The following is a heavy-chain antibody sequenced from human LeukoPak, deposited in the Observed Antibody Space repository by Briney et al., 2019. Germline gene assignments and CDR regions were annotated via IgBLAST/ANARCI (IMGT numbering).Heavy chain of an antibody. J-gene: IGHJ3*02. CDR2: IYYSGST. Sequence: SETLSLTCTVSGGAISTYYWSWIRQPPGKGLEWIGYIYYSGSTNYNPSLKSRVTISVDTSKNQFSLKLNSVTAADTAVYYCARVWGVTDFYDSRGAFDIWGQGTMVTVSS. V-gene: IGHV4-59*01. CDR3: ARVWGVTDFYDSRGAFDI. CDR1: GGAISTYY. D-gene: IGHD3-22*01.